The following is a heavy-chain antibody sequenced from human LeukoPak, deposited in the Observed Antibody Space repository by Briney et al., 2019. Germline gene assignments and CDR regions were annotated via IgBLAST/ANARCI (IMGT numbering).Heavy chain of an antibody. Sequence: ASVKVSCKASGYTFTSYGISWVRQAPGQGLEWMGWISTYNGNTNYAQKLQGRVTMTTDTSTSTAYMELRSLRSDDTAVYYCARDWAAGTTVYYYGMDVWGQGTTVTVSS. CDR1: GYTFTSYG. CDR3: ARDWAAGTTVYYYGMDV. CDR2: ISTYNGNT. V-gene: IGHV1-18*01. D-gene: IGHD1-7*01. J-gene: IGHJ6*02.